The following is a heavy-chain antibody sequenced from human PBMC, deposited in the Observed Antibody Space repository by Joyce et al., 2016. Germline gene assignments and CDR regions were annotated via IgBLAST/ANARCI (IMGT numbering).Heavy chain of an antibody. Sequence: EVHLVESGGGLVQPGGSLRLSCAASGIIFSSKEMNWVRQAPGKGLEGISSINRDDSRIHYADSVRGRFTISRDNARNSLYLEMNYLRVEDTAIYYCTTPSCANWGQGSLVTVSS. CDR1: GIIFSSKE. J-gene: IGHJ4*02. D-gene: IGHD2-2*01. CDR3: TTPSCAN. V-gene: IGHV3-48*03. CDR2: INRDDSRI.